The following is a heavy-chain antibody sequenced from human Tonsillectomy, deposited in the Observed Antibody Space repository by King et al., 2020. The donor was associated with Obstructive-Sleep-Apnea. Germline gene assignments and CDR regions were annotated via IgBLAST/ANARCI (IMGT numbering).Heavy chain of an antibody. D-gene: IGHD3-9*01. CDR2: ISATSTTH. CDR1: GFNFGDFQ. V-gene: IGHV3-11*01. Sequence: VQLIESGGGLVTPGGSLRLSCAAAGFNFGDFQITWIRQAPGQGLEWISYISATSTTHYYTASCKGRFTISRDNARNSLFLQMHNLRTEDTALYFCARSLRYFDIWGRGTLVTVSS. J-gene: IGHJ2*01. CDR3: ARSLRYFDI.